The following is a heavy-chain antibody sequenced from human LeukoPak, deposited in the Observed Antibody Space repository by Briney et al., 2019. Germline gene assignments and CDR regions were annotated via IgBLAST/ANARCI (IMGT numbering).Heavy chain of an antibody. CDR1: GGSFSGYY. Sequence: SETLSLTCAVYGGSFSGYYWSWIRQPPGKGLEWIGEINHSGSTHYNPSLKSRVTISVDTSKNQFSLKLSSVTAADTAVYYCARETRQPSYFDYWGQGTLVTVSS. V-gene: IGHV4-34*01. CDR3: ARETRQPSYFDY. J-gene: IGHJ4*02. CDR2: INHSGST. D-gene: IGHD5-18*01.